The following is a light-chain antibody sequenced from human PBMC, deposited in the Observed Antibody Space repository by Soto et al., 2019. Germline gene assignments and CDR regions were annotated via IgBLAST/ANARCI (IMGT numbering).Light chain of an antibody. Sequence: DIVMTQSPDSLAVSLGERATFNCKSSQSILDRSKNKYYLAWYQQKSGQPPKLLIYWASLRESGVPDRFTGSGSGTDFTLTISSLQAEDVAVYYCQQYFTYPCPLGQGTKVDSK. J-gene: IGKJ1*01. CDR3: QQYFTYPCP. CDR2: WAS. V-gene: IGKV4-1*01. CDR1: QSILDRSKNKYY.